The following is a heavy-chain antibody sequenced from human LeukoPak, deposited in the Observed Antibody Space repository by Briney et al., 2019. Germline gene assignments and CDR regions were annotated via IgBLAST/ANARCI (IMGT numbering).Heavy chain of an antibody. CDR3: AFGSGSYYKTYYYGMDV. V-gene: IGHV1-18*01. Sequence: ASVKVSCKASGYTFTSYGISWVRQAPGQGLEWMGWIRAYNGNTNYAQNVQGRVTMTTDTSTSTAYMELRSLRSDDTAVYYCAFGSGSYYKTYYYGMDVWGRGTTVTVSS. CDR1: GYTFTSYG. J-gene: IGHJ6*02. D-gene: IGHD3-10*01. CDR2: IRAYNGNT.